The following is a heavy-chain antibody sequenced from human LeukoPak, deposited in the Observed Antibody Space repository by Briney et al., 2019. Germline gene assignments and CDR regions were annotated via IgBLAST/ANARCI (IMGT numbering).Heavy chain of an antibody. V-gene: IGHV3-23*01. Sequence: GGSLRLSCAASGFTFSSYAMSWVRQAPGKGLEWVSAISGSGGSTYYADSVKGRFTIPRDNSKNTLYLQMNSLRAEDTAVYYCAKDSAYFDSSSTLGWFDPWGQGTLVTVSS. CDR2: ISGSGGST. D-gene: IGHD6-6*01. J-gene: IGHJ5*02. CDR3: AKDSAYFDSSSTLGWFDP. CDR1: GFTFSSYA.